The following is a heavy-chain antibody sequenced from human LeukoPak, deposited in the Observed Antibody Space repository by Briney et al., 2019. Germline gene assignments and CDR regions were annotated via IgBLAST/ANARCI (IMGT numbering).Heavy chain of an antibody. CDR3: ATVAGGGYDAPYYFDY. D-gene: IGHD5-12*01. CDR2: INHSGST. V-gene: IGHV4-34*01. Sequence: SETLSLTCAVYGGSFSGYYWSWIRQPPGKGLEWIGEINHSGSTNYNPSLKSRVTISVDTSKNQFSLKLSPVTAADTAVYYCATVAGGGYDAPYYFDYWGQGTLVTVSS. CDR1: GGSFSGYY. J-gene: IGHJ4*02.